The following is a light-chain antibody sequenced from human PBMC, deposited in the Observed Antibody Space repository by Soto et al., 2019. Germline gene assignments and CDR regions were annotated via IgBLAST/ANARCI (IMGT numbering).Light chain of an antibody. J-gene: IGKJ4*01. CDR3: QQRSDWPLT. Sequence: EIVLTQSPATLSLSPGERATLSFRASQSVRSYLAWYQQKPGQAPRLLIYEASNRATGIPARFSGSGSATDFTLTISSLEPEDFPVYYCQQRSDWPLTFGGGTKVEIK. CDR1: QSVRSY. V-gene: IGKV3-11*01. CDR2: EAS.